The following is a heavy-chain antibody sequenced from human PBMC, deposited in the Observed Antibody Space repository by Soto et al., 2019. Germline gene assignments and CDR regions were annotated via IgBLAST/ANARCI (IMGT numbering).Heavy chain of an antibody. J-gene: IGHJ1*01. V-gene: IGHV3-30-3*02. Sequence: HPGGSLRLSCATSGFTFSSYALHWVRQAPGRGLEWVALISNDGANTYYTDSVKGRFSVSRDKSSKTLFLHMTSLTPDDTAVYYCARGLRFLEHWGQGTVVTVSS. D-gene: IGHD3-3*01. CDR1: GFTFSSYA. CDR3: ARGLRFLEH. CDR2: ISNDGANT.